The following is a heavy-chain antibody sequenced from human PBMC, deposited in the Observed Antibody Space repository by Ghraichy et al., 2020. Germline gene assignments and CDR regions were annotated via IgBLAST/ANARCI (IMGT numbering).Heavy chain of an antibody. V-gene: IGHV4-34*01. J-gene: IGHJ4*02. D-gene: IGHD4-23*01. CDR3: AREDYGAKTGFDY. CDR1: GGSFSGYY. CDR2: ISHSGST. Sequence: SETLSLTCAVYGGSFSGYYWSWIRQPPGKGLEWIGEISHSGSTNYNPSLKSRVTISVDTSKNQFSLKLNSVTAADTAVYYCAREDYGAKTGFDYWGQGTLVTVSS.